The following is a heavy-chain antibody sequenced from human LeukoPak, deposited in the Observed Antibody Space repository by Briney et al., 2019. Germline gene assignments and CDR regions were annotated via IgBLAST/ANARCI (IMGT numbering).Heavy chain of an antibody. CDR2: ISGTGGRT. CDR1: GFIFSSYA. J-gene: IGHJ4*02. V-gene: IGHV3-23*01. Sequence: PGGSLRLSCVASGFIFSSYAMSWVRQAPGQGLAWVSRISGTGGRTDYADSVKGRFTISRDNSKNTLYLQMDSLRAEDTAVYYCAIDRSPFDYWSQGTLVTVSS. CDR3: AIDRSPFDY.